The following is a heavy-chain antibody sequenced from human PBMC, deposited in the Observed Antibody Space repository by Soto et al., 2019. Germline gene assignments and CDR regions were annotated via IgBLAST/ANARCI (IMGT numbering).Heavy chain of an antibody. V-gene: IGHV4-31*03. D-gene: IGHD2-21*01. CDR3: ARDMKARGCGGDCYYGMDV. CDR2: IYYSGST. CDR1: GGSISSGGYY. J-gene: IGHJ6*02. Sequence: SETLSLTCTVSGGSISSGGYYWSWIRQHPGKGLEWIGYIYYSGSTYYNPSLKSRVTISVDTSKNQFSLKLSSVTAADTAVYYCARDMKARGCGGDCYYGMDVWGQGTTVTVSS.